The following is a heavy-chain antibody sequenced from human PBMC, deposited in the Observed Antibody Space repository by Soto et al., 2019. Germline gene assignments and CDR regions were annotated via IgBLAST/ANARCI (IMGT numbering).Heavy chain of an antibody. CDR1: GVSLKTYY. CDR2: IFSSGSP. CDR3: ARVAGISYYNHMDV. Sequence: QVHLQESGPGLVRPSETLSLTCTVSGVSLKTYYWSWIRLPPGGGLEWLGYIFSSGSPTYNPSLRSRVTMSVETSNNQFSLKMSSVTAADTAVYYCARVAGISYYNHMDVWGKGTTVTVSS. J-gene: IGHJ6*03. D-gene: IGHD1-20*01. V-gene: IGHV4-59*01.